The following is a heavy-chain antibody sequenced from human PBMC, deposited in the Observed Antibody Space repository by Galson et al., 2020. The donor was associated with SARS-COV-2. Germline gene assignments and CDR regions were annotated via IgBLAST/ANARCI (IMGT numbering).Heavy chain of an antibody. CDR3: AREIGRVGCSSTSCYFVPNWFDP. Sequence: SETLSLTCTVSGGSISSGSYYWSWIRQPAGKGLEWIGRIYTSGSTNYNPSLKSRVTISVDTSKNQFSLKLSSVTAADTAVYYCAREIGRVGCSSTSCYFVPNWFDPWGQGTLVTVSS. CDR1: GGSISSGSYY. J-gene: IGHJ5*02. V-gene: IGHV4-61*02. D-gene: IGHD2-2*01. CDR2: IYTSGST.